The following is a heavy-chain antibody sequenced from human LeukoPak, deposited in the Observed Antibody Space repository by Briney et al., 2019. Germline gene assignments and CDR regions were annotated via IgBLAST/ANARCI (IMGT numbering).Heavy chain of an antibody. CDR1: GITVSSNY. CDR2: IGYSGGDI. Sequence: PGGSLRLSCAASGITVSSNYMSWVRQAPGKGLEWVSVIGYSGGDIQYADSVKGRFTISRDNSKNTLYLQMNSLRVEDTAVYYCAKYAPPTTVVTRFFDYWGQGTLVTVSS. V-gene: IGHV3-53*01. J-gene: IGHJ4*02. CDR3: AKYAPPTTVVTRFFDY. D-gene: IGHD4-23*01.